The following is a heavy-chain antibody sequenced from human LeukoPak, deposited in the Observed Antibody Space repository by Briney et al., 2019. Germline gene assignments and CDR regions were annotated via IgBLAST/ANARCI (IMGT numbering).Heavy chain of an antibody. Sequence: GGSLRLSCAASGFTFSTYAMTWVRQAPGRGLEWVSSIRGNGESFYSESVKGRFTISRDNSQNTLSLEMNSLRAEDTAIYYCAKISYLSVGTFCWGQGILVTVSS. CDR3: AKISYLSVGTFC. CDR1: GFTFSTYA. D-gene: IGHD6-13*01. V-gene: IGHV3-23*01. J-gene: IGHJ4*02. CDR2: IRGNGES.